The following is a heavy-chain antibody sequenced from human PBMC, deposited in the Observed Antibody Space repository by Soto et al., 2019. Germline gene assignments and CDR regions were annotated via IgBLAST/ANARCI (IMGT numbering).Heavy chain of an antibody. D-gene: IGHD3-16*02. CDR3: AREIYDYVWGSYRYTGYFDY. CDR1: GGSVSSGGYY. Sequence: PSETLSLTCTVSGGSVSSGGYYWSWIRQPPGKGLEWIGYIYYSGSTNYNPSLKSRVTISVDTSKNQFSLKLSSVTAADTAVYYCAREIYDYVWGSYRYTGYFDYWGQGTLVTVSS. V-gene: IGHV4-61*08. J-gene: IGHJ4*02. CDR2: IYYSGST.